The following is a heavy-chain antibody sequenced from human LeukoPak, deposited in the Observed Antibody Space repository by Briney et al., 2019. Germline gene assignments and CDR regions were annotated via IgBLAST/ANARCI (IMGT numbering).Heavy chain of an antibody. CDR1: GFTFDDYA. V-gene: IGHV3-9*01. D-gene: IGHD4-17*01. CDR3: AKDLDYGDYIFDY. J-gene: IGHJ4*02. Sequence: GGSLRLSCAASGFTFDDYAMHWVRQAPGKGLEWVSGISRNSGSIGYADSVKGRFTISRDNAKNSLYLQMNSLRAEDTALYYCAKDLDYGDYIFDYWGQGTLVTVSS. CDR2: ISRNSGSI.